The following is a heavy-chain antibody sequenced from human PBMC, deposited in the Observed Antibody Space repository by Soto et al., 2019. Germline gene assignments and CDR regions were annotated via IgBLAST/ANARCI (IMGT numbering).Heavy chain of an antibody. CDR1: GFTFSNSW. CDR3: VKVLARGVGVPRFYFDS. CDR2: INADGTST. J-gene: IGHJ4*02. Sequence: DVQLVESGGGLVQPGGSLRLSCAASGFTFSNSWMHWVRQVSGKGLEWVSRINADGTSTSYADSVKGRFTISRYNAKNTLYLHVNSLRAEDTAVYYCVKVLARGVGVPRFYFDSWGQGALVTVSS. V-gene: IGHV3-74*01. D-gene: IGHD2-2*01.